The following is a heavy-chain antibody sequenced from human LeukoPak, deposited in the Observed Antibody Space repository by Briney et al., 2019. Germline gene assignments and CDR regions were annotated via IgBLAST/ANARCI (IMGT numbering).Heavy chain of an antibody. CDR1: GYTFTSYG. CDR2: ISAYNGNT. Sequence: ASVKVSCKASGYTFTSYGISWVRQAPGQGLEWMGWISAYNGNTNYAQKLQSRVTMTTDTSTSTAYMELRSLRSDDTAVYYCARCGYCSSTSCYRRGGYYYYYMDVWGKGTTVTVSS. J-gene: IGHJ6*03. CDR3: ARCGYCSSTSCYRRGGYYYYYMDV. V-gene: IGHV1-18*01. D-gene: IGHD2-2*02.